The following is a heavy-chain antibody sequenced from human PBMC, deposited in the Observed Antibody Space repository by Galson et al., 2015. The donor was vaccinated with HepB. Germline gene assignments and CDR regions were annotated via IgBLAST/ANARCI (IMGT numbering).Heavy chain of an antibody. CDR3: ARDREVEFSSGYYREYHYLGMDV. D-gene: IGHD3-3*01. CDR1: GFTFSNYW. V-gene: IGHV3-74*01. Sequence: SLRLSCAASGFTFSNYWMHFVLHAPGTGLVWVSRIISDGSSRIYADSLKGRFTMSRDNAKNTLYLQMNDLGGGDTAVDFGARDREVEFSSGYYREYHYLGMDVWGYGTTVTVTS. J-gene: IGHJ6*02. CDR2: IISDGSSR.